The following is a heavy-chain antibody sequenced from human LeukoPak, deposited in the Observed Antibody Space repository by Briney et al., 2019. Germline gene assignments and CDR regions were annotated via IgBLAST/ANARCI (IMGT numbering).Heavy chain of an antibody. Sequence: SETLSLTCTVSGGSFSSSSYYWGWIRQPPGKGLEWIGSIYYSGSTYYNPSLKSRVTISVDTSKNQFSLKLSSVTAADTAVYYCARGSPTSGSGYWGQGTLVTVSS. J-gene: IGHJ4*02. CDR1: GGSFSSSSYY. V-gene: IGHV4-39*07. CDR2: IYYSGST. CDR3: ARGSPTSGSGY. D-gene: IGHD1-26*01.